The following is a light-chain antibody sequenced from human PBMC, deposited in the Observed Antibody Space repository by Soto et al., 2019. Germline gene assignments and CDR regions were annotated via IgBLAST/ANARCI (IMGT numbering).Light chain of an antibody. Sequence: DIQLTPSPSFLSASVGDRVTITCRASQGISSYLAWYQQKPGKAPKLLIYAASTLQSGVPSRFSGSGSGTEFPLTISSLQPEDFATDYCQQLNSDPLTFGGGTKVEIK. CDR1: QGISSY. J-gene: IGKJ4*01. CDR3: QQLNSDPLT. V-gene: IGKV1-9*01. CDR2: AAS.